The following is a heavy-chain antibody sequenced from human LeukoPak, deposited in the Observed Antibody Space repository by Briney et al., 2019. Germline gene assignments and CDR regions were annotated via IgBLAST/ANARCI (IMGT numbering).Heavy chain of an antibody. Sequence: GGSLRLSCEVSGFTVSTYWMHWVRQGPGKGLEWVARLSNDGRSTNYADFVKGRATISRDNAKNTLFLEMSGLRADDTAVYYCARSYNYRFDYWGQGTLVVVSS. CDR3: ARSYNYRFDY. CDR1: GFTVSTYW. V-gene: IGHV3-74*01. J-gene: IGHJ4*02. D-gene: IGHD3-22*01. CDR2: LSNDGRST.